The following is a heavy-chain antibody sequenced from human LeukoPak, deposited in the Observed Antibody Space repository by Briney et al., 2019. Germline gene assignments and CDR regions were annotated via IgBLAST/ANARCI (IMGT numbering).Heavy chain of an antibody. Sequence: ASVKVSCKASGYTFTGYYMHWVRQAPGQGLEWMGWINPNSGGTNYAQKFQGRVTMTRDTSISTAYMELSRLRPDDTAVYYCARDPPYCGGDCYWDAFDIWGQGTMVTVSS. CDR3: ARDPPYCGGDCYWDAFDI. CDR1: GYTFTGYY. J-gene: IGHJ3*02. D-gene: IGHD2-21*01. CDR2: INPNSGGT. V-gene: IGHV1-2*02.